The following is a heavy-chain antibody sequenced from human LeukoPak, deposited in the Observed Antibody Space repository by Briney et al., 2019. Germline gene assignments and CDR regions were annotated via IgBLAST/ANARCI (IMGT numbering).Heavy chain of an antibody. D-gene: IGHD6-6*01. Sequence: NPSETLSLTCTVSGGSISSYYWSWIRQPPGKGLEWIGYIYYSGSTNYNPSLKSRVTISVDTSKNQFSLKLSSVTAADTAVYYCARGIEYSSSYYFDYWGQGTLVTVSS. CDR1: GGSISSYY. V-gene: IGHV4-59*01. J-gene: IGHJ4*02. CDR3: ARGIEYSSSYYFDY. CDR2: IYYSGST.